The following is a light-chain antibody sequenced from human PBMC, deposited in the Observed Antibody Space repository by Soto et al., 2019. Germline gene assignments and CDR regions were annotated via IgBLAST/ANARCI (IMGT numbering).Light chain of an antibody. V-gene: IGLV1-44*01. CDR1: SSNIGGNT. CDR3: AAWDDNLNAYV. J-gene: IGLJ1*01. Sequence: QSVLTQPPSASGTPGQRVTISCSGSSSNIGGNTVNWYQQLPGTAPKLLIYLGDQRASGVSDRFSGSKSGTSASLAINGLRSDDEADYYCAAWDDNLNAYVFGSGTKMTVL. CDR2: LGD.